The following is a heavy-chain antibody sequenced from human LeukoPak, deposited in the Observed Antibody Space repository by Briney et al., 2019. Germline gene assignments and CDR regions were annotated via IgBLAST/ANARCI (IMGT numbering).Heavy chain of an antibody. J-gene: IGHJ3*02. D-gene: IGHD5-24*01. CDR3: ARRWLQNAFDI. CDR1: GDSISSYY. CDR2: IYYSGST. Sequence: SETLSLTCTVSGDSISSYYWSWIRKPPGKGLEWIGYIYYSGSTNYNPSLKSRVTISVDTSKNQFSLKLSSVTAADTAVYYCARRWLQNAFDIWGQGTMVTVSS. V-gene: IGHV4-59*08.